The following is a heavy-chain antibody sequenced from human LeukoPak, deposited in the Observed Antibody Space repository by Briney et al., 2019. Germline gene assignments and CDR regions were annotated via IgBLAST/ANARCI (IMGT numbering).Heavy chain of an antibody. CDR3: ARWAADFWNKYHTIDF. CDR1: GFTFNIFA. CDR2: ISGSGDTT. J-gene: IGHJ4*02. Sequence: GGSLRLSCAASGFTFNIFAMSWVRQAPGKGLEWVSGISGSGDTTSYADSVKGRFTVSRDNSKNTLYLQVKSLRAEDTAVYYCARWAADFWNKYHTIDFWGQGTLVTVSS. D-gene: IGHD3-3*01. V-gene: IGHV3-23*01.